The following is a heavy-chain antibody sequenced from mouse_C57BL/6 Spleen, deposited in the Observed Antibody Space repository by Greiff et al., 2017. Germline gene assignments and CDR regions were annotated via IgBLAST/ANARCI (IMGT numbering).Heavy chain of an antibody. D-gene: IGHD4-1*01. Sequence: QVQLQQSGPELVKPGASVKISCKASGYAFSSSWMNWVKQRPGKGLEWIGRIYPGDGDTNYNGTFKGKATLTEDKSSSTAYMQLSSLTSEDSAVYFCARWNWDYFDYWGQGTTLTVSS. CDR3: ARWNWDYFDY. CDR1: GYAFSSSW. V-gene: IGHV1-82*01. CDR2: IYPGDGDT. J-gene: IGHJ2*01.